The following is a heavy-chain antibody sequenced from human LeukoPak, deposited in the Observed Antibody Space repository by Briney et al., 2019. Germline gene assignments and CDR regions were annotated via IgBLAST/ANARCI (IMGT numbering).Heavy chain of an antibody. Sequence: SETLSLTCTVSGGSISSSSYYWGWIRQPPGKGLEWIGSIYYSGSTYYNPSLKSRVTISVDTSKNQFSLKLSSVTAADTAVYYCAISLRNFDYWGQGTLVTVSS. CDR3: AISLRNFDY. D-gene: IGHD4-17*01. CDR2: IYYSGST. J-gene: IGHJ4*02. CDR1: GGSISSSSYY. V-gene: IGHV4-39*07.